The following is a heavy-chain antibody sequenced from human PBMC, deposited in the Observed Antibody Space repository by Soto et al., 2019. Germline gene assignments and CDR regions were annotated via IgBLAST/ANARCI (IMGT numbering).Heavy chain of an antibody. Sequence: QVVESGGGLVQSGGSLRLSCAASGFAFSHYWMFWVRQAPGMGLEWVANIKEDGRERNYVDSVKGRFTISRDNAKNSLYLEMNSLRSEDMAVYYCARDRGGLSGMDVWGKGTTVTVSS. CDR1: GFAFSHYW. J-gene: IGHJ6*04. D-gene: IGHD3-16*01. CDR2: IKEDGRER. V-gene: IGHV3-7*01. CDR3: ARDRGGLSGMDV.